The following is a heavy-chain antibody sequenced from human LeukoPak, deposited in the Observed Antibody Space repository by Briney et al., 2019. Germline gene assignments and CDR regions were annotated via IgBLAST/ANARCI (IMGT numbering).Heavy chain of an antibody. CDR3: ARAGQWLVRGNFDY. Sequence: GGSLRLSCAASGFTFSSYWMSWVRQAPGKGLEWVANIKQDGSEKYYVDSVKGRFTISRDNAKNSLYLQKNSLRAEDTAVYYCARAGQWLVRGNFDYWGQGTLVTVSS. CDR2: IKQDGSEK. J-gene: IGHJ4*02. D-gene: IGHD6-19*01. CDR1: GFTFSSYW. V-gene: IGHV3-7*01.